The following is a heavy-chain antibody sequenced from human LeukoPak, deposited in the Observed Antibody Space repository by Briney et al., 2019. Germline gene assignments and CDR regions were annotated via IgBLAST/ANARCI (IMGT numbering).Heavy chain of an antibody. D-gene: IGHD6-19*01. V-gene: IGHV3-21*01. CDR3: ARVDSSGWYSYFDY. CDR2: ISSSSSYI. J-gene: IGHJ4*02. CDR1: GFTFSSYG. Sequence: PGRSLRLSCAASGFTFSSYGMHWVRQAPGKGLEWVSSISSSSSYIYYADSVKGRFTISRDNAKNSLYLQMNSLRAEDTAVYYCARVDSSGWYSYFDYWGQGTLVTVSS.